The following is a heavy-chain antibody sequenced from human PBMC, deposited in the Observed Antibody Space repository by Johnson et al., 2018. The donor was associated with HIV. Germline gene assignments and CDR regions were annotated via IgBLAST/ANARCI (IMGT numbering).Heavy chain of an antibody. CDR1: GFTFSSYG. CDR2: IRYDGSNK. Sequence: QVQLVESGGGVVQPGRSLRLSCAASGFTFSSYGMHWVRQAPGKGLEWVAFIRYDGSNKYYADSVKGRFTISRDNSKNTLYLQMNSRRAEDTAVYYCAREGAAAGPTDAFDIWGQGTMVTVSS. CDR3: AREGAAAGPTDAFDI. D-gene: IGHD6-13*01. V-gene: IGHV3-30*02. J-gene: IGHJ3*02.